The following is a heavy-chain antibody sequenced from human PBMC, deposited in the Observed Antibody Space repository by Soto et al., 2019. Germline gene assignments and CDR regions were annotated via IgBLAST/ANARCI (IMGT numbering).Heavy chain of an antibody. D-gene: IGHD6-19*01. V-gene: IGHV4-59*01. J-gene: IGHJ4*02. CDR1: GGSINGYY. CDR2: IYFSGST. Sequence: QVHLQESGPGLVKPSETLSLTCTVSGGSINGYYWNWIRQTPGKGLEWLGYIYFSGSTQYNPSLKTRLTISLDTSKKQFSLKLSSVTAADTAMYYCARQEAVPGTPFDSWGQGTLVAVSS. CDR3: ARQEAVPGTPFDS.